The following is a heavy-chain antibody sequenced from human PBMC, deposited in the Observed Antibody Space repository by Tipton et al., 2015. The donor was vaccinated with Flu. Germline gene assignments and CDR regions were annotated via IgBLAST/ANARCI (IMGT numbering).Heavy chain of an antibody. Sequence: TLSLTCSVSGGSISSSSSYWGWIRQPPGKGLEWIGSIHYGGNTYYNPSLKSRDTISLDTSKNQFSLKLSSVTAADTAVYYCAAEPHSYYYAMDVWGQGTTVTVSS. CDR2: IHYGGNT. J-gene: IGHJ6*02. CDR3: AAEPHSYYYAMDV. CDR1: GGSISSSSSY. V-gene: IGHV4-39*07.